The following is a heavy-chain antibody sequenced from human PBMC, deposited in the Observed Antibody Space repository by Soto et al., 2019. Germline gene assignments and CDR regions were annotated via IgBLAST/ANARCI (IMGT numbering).Heavy chain of an antibody. CDR2: IYYSGNT. Sequence: TLSLTCSVSGASITSTSSHWGWIRQPPGKGLEWIANIYYSGNTYYNPSLNSRVTISVDSSKNQFSLRLTSVTAADTAFYYCAREIIASGYDYWGQGTLVTVSS. D-gene: IGHD2-21*01. V-gene: IGHV4-39*02. CDR3: AREIIASGYDY. CDR1: GASITSTSSH. J-gene: IGHJ4*02.